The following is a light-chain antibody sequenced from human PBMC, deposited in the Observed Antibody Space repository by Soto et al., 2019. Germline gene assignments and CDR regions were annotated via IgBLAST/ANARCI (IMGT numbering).Light chain of an antibody. V-gene: IGKV1-39*01. CDR1: QSISSW. Sequence: DIQMTQSPCTLSASVGDIVTITWRASQSISSWLAWYQQKPGKAPKLLIYAASSLQSGVPSRFSGSGSGTDFTLTISSLQPEDFATYYCQQSYSTPFTFGPGNKVDIK. CDR3: QQSYSTPFT. J-gene: IGKJ3*01. CDR2: AAS.